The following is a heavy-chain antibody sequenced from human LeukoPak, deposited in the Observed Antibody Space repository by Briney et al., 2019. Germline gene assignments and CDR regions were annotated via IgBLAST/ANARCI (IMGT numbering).Heavy chain of an antibody. CDR2: ISGSGGST. D-gene: IGHD3-22*01. V-gene: IGHV3-23*01. Sequence: QPGRSLRLSCAASGFTFSSYAMSWVRQAPGKGLEWVSAISGSGGSTYYADSVKGRFTISRDNSKNTLYLQMNSLRAEDTAVYYCAKEFHTYYYDSSGYYYYRPRDAFDIWGQGTMVTVSS. CDR1: GFTFSSYA. CDR3: AKEFHTYYYDSSGYYYYRPRDAFDI. J-gene: IGHJ3*02.